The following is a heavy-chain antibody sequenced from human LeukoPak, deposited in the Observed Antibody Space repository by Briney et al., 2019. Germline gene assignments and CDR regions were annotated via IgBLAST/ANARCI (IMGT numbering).Heavy chain of an antibody. J-gene: IGHJ4*02. D-gene: IGHD3-9*01. CDR1: GFTFSDYY. CDR3: ARDFSSDYDILTGYSPYYFYY. Sequence: GGSLRLSCAASGFTFSDYYMSWIRQAPGKGLEWVSYISSSSRYTNYADSVKGRFTISRDNAKNSLYLQINSLRADDTTVYYCARDFSSDYDILTGYSPYYFYYWGQGTLVTVSS. V-gene: IGHV3-11*05. CDR2: ISSSSRYT.